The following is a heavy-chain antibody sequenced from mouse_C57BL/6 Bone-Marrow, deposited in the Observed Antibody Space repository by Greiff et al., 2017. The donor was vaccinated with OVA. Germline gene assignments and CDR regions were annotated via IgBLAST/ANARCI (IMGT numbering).Heavy chain of an antibody. D-gene: IGHD4-1*01. V-gene: IGHV1-64*01. J-gene: IGHJ3*01. CDR1: GYTFTSYW. Sequence: QVQLQQPGAELVKPGASVKLSCKASGYTFTSYWMHWVKQRPGQGLEWIGMIHPNSGSTNYNEKFKSKATLPVDKSSSTAYMQLSSLTSEDSAVYYCAREKTGTFAYWGQGTLVTVSA. CDR2: IHPNSGST. CDR3: AREKTGTFAY.